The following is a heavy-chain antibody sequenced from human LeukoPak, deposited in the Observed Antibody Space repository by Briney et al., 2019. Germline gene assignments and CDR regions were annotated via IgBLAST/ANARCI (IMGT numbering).Heavy chain of an antibody. J-gene: IGHJ4*02. Sequence: GASVKVSCKASGYTFTGYYMHWVRQAPGQGLEWMGWINPNSGGTNYAQKFQGRVTMTRDTSISTAYMELSRLRSDDTAVYYCARLEYRGIAAALPNDYWGQGTLVTVSS. CDR3: ARLEYRGIAAALPNDY. V-gene: IGHV1-2*02. D-gene: IGHD6-13*01. CDR1: GYTFTGYY. CDR2: INPNSGGT.